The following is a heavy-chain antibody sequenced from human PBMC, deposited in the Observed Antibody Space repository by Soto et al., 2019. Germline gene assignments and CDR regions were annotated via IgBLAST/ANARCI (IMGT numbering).Heavy chain of an antibody. V-gene: IGHV4-4*02. D-gene: IGHD4-17*01. J-gene: IGHJ4*02. CDR1: GGSISSSNW. Sequence: PSETLSLTCAVSGGSISSSNWWSWVRQPPGKGLEWIGEIYHSGSTNYNPSLKSRVTISVDKSKNQFSLKLSSVTAADTAVYYWARVSSVPADYFDYWGQGTLVTVSS. CDR2: IYHSGST. CDR3: ARVSSVPADYFDY.